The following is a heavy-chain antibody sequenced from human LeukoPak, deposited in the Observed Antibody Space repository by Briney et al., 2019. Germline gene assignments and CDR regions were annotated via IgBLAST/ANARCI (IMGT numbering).Heavy chain of an antibody. CDR1: GGSISSYY. J-gene: IGHJ4*02. V-gene: IGHV4-59*01. Sequence: SETLSLTCTVSGGSISSYYWSWIRQPPGKGLEWIGNIYDRGSTKYNPSLKSRVTISVDTSKTQFSLRLSSVTAADTAWYYCARGRTFDNWGQGTLVTVSS. CDR3: ARGRTFDN. CDR2: IYDRGST.